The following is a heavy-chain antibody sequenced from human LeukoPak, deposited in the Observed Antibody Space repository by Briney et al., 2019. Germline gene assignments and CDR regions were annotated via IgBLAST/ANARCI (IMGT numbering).Heavy chain of an antibody. CDR2: INHSGST. CDR1: GGSFSGYY. Sequence: PSETLSLTCAVYGGSFSGYYWSWIRQPPGKGLEWIGEINHSGSTNYNPSLKSRVTISVDTSKHQFSLTLSSVTDADTAVYYCARRGRWSHQFDYWGQGTLVTVSS. J-gene: IGHJ4*02. V-gene: IGHV4-34*01. D-gene: IGHD6-13*01. CDR3: ARRGRWSHQFDY.